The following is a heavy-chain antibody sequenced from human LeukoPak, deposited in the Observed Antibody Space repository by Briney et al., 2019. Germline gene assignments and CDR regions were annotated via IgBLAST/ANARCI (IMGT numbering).Heavy chain of an antibody. Sequence: PGGPLRLSCAASGFIFSTYWMSWLRQAPGKGLEWVANIKEDGSEKYYVDSVKGRFTISRDNAKKSLYLQMNSLRVEDTAVYYCARDRAHYGSGSGTRKFDPWGQGTLVTVSS. CDR3: ARDRAHYGSGSGTRKFDP. CDR2: IKEDGSEK. CDR1: GFIFSTYW. V-gene: IGHV3-7*01. J-gene: IGHJ5*02. D-gene: IGHD3-10*01.